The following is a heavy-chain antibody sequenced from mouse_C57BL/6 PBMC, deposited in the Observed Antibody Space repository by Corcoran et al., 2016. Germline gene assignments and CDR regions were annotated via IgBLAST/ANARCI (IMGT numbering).Heavy chain of an antibody. V-gene: IGHV1-26*01. Sequence: EVQLQQSGPELVKPGASVKISCKASGYTFTDYYMNWVKQSHGKSLEWIGDINPNNGGTSYNQKFKGKATLTVDKSSSTAYMELHSLTSEDSAVYYCSRGCYGSSSDGYFDGWGTGTTVTVSS. CDR1: GYTFTDYY. J-gene: IGHJ1*03. CDR2: INPNNGGT. CDR3: SRGCYGSSSDGYFDG. D-gene: IGHD1-1*01.